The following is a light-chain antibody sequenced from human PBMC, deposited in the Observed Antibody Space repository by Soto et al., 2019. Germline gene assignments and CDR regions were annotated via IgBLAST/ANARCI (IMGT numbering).Light chain of an antibody. V-gene: IGLV2-14*01. CDR1: SSDVGDYDY. CDR2: EVS. J-gene: IGLJ3*02. CDR3: SSSKSSGALV. Sequence: QSALTQPASVSGSPGQSITISCTGTSSDVGDYDYVSWYQQNPGKAPTLMIYEVSNRPSGVSNRFSGSKSGNKASLNISGLQAEDEAEFYCSSSKSSGALVFGGGAQLNVL.